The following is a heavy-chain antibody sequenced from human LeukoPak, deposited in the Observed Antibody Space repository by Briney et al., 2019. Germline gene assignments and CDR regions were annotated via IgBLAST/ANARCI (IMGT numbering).Heavy chain of an antibody. CDR3: ARDSGYVGDY. Sequence: PSQTLSLTCTVSGGSISSGGYYRSWIRQPPGKGLEWIGYIYYNGNTYYNPSLTSRVTMSLDTSKNQFSLKLSSVTAADTAVYYCARDSGYVGDYWGQGTLVTVSS. CDR1: GGSISSGGYY. V-gene: IGHV4-30-4*08. CDR2: IYYNGNT. D-gene: IGHD5-12*01. J-gene: IGHJ4*02.